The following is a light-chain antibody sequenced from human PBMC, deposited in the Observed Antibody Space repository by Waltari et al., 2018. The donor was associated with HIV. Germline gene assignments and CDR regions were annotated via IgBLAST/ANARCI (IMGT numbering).Light chain of an antibody. CDR2: GVN. CDR1: SSDVGDYDY. J-gene: IGLJ1*01. CDR3: SSYGDNNKYL. Sequence: QSALTQPPSASESLGQSVPISCTGTSSDVGDYDYVSWYQQHPGKAPKLLIFGVNKRPSGVPDRFSGSKSGTTASLTVSGLQAEDEADYYCSSYGDNNKYLFGTGTKVTVL. V-gene: IGLV2-8*01.